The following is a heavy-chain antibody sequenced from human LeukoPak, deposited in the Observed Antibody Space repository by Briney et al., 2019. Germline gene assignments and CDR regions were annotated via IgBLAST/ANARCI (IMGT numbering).Heavy chain of an antibody. CDR3: ASSAGALIDC. CDR1: GFTFSSYS. J-gene: IGHJ4*02. V-gene: IGHV3-21*01. Sequence: PGGSLRLSCAASGFTFSSYSMNWVRQAPGKGLEWVSSISSSSNFIYYADSVKGRFTISRDNAKISLYLQMNSLRAEDTAVYYCASSAGALIDCWGQGTLVIVSS. CDR2: ISSSSNFI. D-gene: IGHD6-19*01.